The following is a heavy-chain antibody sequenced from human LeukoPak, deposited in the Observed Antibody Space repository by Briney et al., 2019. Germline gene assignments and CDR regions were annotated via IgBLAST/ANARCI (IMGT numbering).Heavy chain of an antibody. Sequence: GASVKVSCTASGGTFSSYAVSWVRLTPGQGLEWLGGLIPVFGTTTYAQKFQAKVTMTADKSTNTAYLEISSLTSDDTAVYYCARCSPGDSSNSYAVLQYWGQGTQVTVST. CDR2: LIPVFGTT. D-gene: IGHD3-22*01. J-gene: IGHJ4*02. V-gene: IGHV1-69*06. CDR3: ARCSPGDSSNSYAVLQY. CDR1: GGTFSSYA.